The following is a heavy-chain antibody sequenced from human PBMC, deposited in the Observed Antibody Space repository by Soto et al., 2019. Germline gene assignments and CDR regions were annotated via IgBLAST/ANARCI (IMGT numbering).Heavy chain of an antibody. J-gene: IGHJ1*01. CDR1: GGTFSSYA. V-gene: IGHV1-69*12. CDR2: IIPIFGTA. D-gene: IGHD5-12*01. CDR3: ARRAVDEDAEYFQL. Sequence: QVQLVQSGAEVKKPGSSVKVSCKASGGTFSSYAISWVRQAPGQGLEWKGGIIPIFGTANYAQEFQGRVTTTANESPSTAYMGLSSLRSEDTAVYYCARRAVDEDAEYFQLWGQGTLVTVSA.